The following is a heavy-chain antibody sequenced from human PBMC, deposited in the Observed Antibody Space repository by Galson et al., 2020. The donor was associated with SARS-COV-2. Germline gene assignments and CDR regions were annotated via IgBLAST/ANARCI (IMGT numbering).Heavy chain of an antibody. Sequence: QWYQREMETSETLSLTCTVSGGSISSYYWSWIRQPPGKGLEWIGYIYYSGSTNYNPSLKSRVTISVDTSKNQFSLKLSSVTAADTAVYYCARGLVGATKAWWFDPWGQGTLVTVSS. CDR1: GGSISSYY. CDR2: IYYSGST. J-gene: IGHJ5*02. D-gene: IGHD1-26*01. V-gene: IGHV4-59*01. CDR3: ARGLVGATKAWWFDP.